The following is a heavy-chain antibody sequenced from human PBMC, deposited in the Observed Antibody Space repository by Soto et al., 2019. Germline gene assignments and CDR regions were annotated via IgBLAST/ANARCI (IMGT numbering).Heavy chain of an antibody. V-gene: IGHV3-15*07. CDR3: TTDSHFTMKLVRFDY. CDR2: IKSKIDGGTT. J-gene: IGHJ4*01. Sequence: EVQLVESGGGLVEPGGSLRLSCAASGFTFTTAWINWVRQAPGKGLEWVGRIKSKIDGGTTDFAAPVKGRFAISRDDSRNMVYFQMNSLEIEDTAVYYCTTDSHFTMKLVRFDYRGLGTLVTVSS. CDR1: GFTFTTAW. D-gene: IGHD3-22*01.